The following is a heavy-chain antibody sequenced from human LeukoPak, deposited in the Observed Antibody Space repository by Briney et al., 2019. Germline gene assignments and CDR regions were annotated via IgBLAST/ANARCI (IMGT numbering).Heavy chain of an antibody. CDR1: GFTFSVYE. D-gene: IGHD2-15*01. CDR2: ISSSGSTI. Sequence: PGGSLRLSCAASGFTFSVYEMNWVRQAPGKGLEWVSYISSSGSTIFHADSVKGRFTISRDNSKNTLYLQMHSLRAEDTAVYYCAKGSGGLFDYWGQGTLVTVSS. V-gene: IGHV3-48*03. CDR3: AKGSGGLFDY. J-gene: IGHJ4*02.